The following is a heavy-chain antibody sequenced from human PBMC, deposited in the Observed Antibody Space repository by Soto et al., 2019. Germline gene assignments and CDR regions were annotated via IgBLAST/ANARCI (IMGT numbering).Heavy chain of an antibody. J-gene: IGHJ6*03. V-gene: IGHV4-39*01. CDR1: GGSISSSSYY. Sequence: QLQLQESGPGLVKPSETLSLTCTVSGGSISSSSYYWGWIRQPPGKGLEWIGSIYYSGSTYYNPSLKSRVTISVDTSKNQFSLKLSSVTAADTAVYYCARHKPGTLYYMDVWGKGTTVTVSS. CDR3: ARHKPGTLYYMDV. D-gene: IGHD1-26*01. CDR2: IYYSGST.